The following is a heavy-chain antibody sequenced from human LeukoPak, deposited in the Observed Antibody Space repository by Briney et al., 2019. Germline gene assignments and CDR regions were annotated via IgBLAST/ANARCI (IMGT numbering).Heavy chain of an antibody. D-gene: IGHD3-10*01. V-gene: IGHV3-66*01. CDR2: IYSGGST. Sequence: GGSLRLSCAASGFTVSSNYMSWVRRAPGKGLEWVSVIYSGGSTYYADSVKGRFTISRDNSKNTLYLQMNSLRAEDTAVYYCAREGGAYGSGSYYSGMDVWGQGTTVTVSS. CDR3: AREGGAYGSGSYYSGMDV. J-gene: IGHJ6*02. CDR1: GFTVSSNY.